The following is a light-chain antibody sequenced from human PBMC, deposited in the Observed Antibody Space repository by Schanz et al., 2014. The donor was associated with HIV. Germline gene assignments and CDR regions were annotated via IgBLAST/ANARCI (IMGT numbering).Light chain of an antibody. CDR1: QSIGNS. Sequence: DIQMTQSPSTLSASVGDRVTITCRASQSIGNSLAWFHQKPGRAPQLLIYGASTLQPGVPATFSGSGSGTEFTLTISSLQPDDFAAYYCLQDYNYQWTFGQGTKVEIK. CDR2: GAS. J-gene: IGKJ1*01. CDR3: LQDYNYQWT. V-gene: IGKV1-5*01.